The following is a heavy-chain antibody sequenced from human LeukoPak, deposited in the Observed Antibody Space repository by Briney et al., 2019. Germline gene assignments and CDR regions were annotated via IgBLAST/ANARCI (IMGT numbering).Heavy chain of an antibody. CDR1: GGTFSAYW. CDR3: AKVPRDSDCY. D-gene: IGHD2-21*02. V-gene: IGHV3-7*01. Sequence: GGSLRLSCAVSGGTFSAYWMAWVRQSPGKGLEWVAEINEDGSVKYYVDSMKGRFTISRDNAKNSLYLQMNSLGAEDTAVYHCAKVPRDSDCYWGQGTPVTVSS. J-gene: IGHJ4*02. CDR2: INEDGSVK.